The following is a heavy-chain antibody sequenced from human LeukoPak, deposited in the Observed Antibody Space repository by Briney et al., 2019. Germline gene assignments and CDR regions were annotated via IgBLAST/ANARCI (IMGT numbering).Heavy chain of an antibody. CDR1: GLTFRSFW. CDR2: INQDGSEK. CDR3: ARERDGRFFDY. V-gene: IGHV3-7*01. D-gene: IGHD5-24*01. J-gene: IGHJ4*02. Sequence: GGSLRLSCAVSGLTFRSFWMSWVRQARGKGLEWVANINQDGSEKYFVDSVRGRFTISRDNSKNSLHLQMNTLGAEDTALYYCARERDGRFFDYWGQGTLVTVSS.